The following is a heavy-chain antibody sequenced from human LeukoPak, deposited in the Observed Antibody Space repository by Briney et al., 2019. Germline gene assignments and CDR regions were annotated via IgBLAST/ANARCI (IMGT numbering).Heavy chain of an antibody. CDR2: IYPGDSDT. J-gene: IGHJ6*03. CDR1: GYSFTSYW. Sequence: GESLKISCKGSGYSFTSYWIGWVRQMPGKGLEWMGIIYPGDSDTRYSPSFQGQVTISADKSISTAYLQWSSLKASDTAMYYCARRASSSWRGDFYYYLDVWGKGTTVTVSS. CDR3: ARRASSSWRGDFYYYLDV. V-gene: IGHV5-51*01. D-gene: IGHD6-13*01.